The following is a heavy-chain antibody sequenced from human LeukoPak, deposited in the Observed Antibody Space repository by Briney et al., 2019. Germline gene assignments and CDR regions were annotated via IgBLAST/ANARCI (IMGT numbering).Heavy chain of an antibody. CDR1: GGSISSYY. V-gene: IGHV4-59*01. J-gene: IGHJ5*02. CDR3: ARAKEAYSSGWYTASWFDP. D-gene: IGHD6-19*01. Sequence: SETLSLTCTVSGGSISSYYWSWIRQPPGKGLEWIGYIYYSGSTNYNPSLRSRVTISLDTSKSQFSLELNSVTAADTAVYYCARAKEAYSSGWYTASWFDPWGQGTPVTVSS. CDR2: IYYSGST.